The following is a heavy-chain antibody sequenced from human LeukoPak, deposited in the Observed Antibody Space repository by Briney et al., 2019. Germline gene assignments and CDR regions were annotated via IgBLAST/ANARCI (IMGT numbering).Heavy chain of an antibody. V-gene: IGHV1-18*01. Sequence: ASVTVSCKASGGTFSSYAISWVRQAPGQGLEWMGWISAYNGNTNYAQKLQGRVTMTTDTSTSTAYMELRSLRSDDTAVYYCARGLSDSGDYWGQGTLVTVSS. CDR1: GGTFSSYA. J-gene: IGHJ4*02. D-gene: IGHD1-26*01. CDR2: ISAYNGNT. CDR3: ARGLSDSGDY.